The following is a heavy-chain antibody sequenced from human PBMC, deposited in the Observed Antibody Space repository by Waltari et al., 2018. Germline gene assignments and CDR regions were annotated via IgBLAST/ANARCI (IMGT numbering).Heavy chain of an antibody. CDR3: ASLLPGIAAAGTTCDY. Sequence: QLQLQESGPGLVKPSETLSLTCTVSGGSISSSSYYWGWIRQPPGKGLEWIGSIYYSGSTYYNPSLKSRVTISVDTSKNQFSLKLSSVTAADTAVYYCASLLPGIAAAGTTCDYWGQGTLVTVSS. CDR1: GGSISSSSYY. V-gene: IGHV4-39*01. CDR2: IYYSGST. J-gene: IGHJ4*02. D-gene: IGHD6-13*01.